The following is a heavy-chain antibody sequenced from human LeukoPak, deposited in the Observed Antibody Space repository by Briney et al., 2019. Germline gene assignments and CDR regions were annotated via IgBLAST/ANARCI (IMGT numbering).Heavy chain of an antibody. CDR2: IYSGGST. J-gene: IGHJ6*03. CDR1: GFTVSSNY. Sequence: GGSLRLSCAASGFTVSSNYMSWVRQAPGKGLEWVSVIYSGGSTYYADSVKCRFTISRDNSKNTLYLQMNSLRAEDTAVYYCARDRGVTAGGYYYYYMDVWGKGTTVTVSS. D-gene: IGHD2-21*02. V-gene: IGHV3-53*01. CDR3: ARDRGVTAGGYYYYYMDV.